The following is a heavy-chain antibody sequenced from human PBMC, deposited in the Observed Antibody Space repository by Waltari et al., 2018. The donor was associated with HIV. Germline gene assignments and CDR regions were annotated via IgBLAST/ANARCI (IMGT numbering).Heavy chain of an antibody. CDR3: ARRLVGADGFEV. J-gene: IGHJ3*01. CDR2: VYPVDSDI. V-gene: IGHV5-51*03. D-gene: IGHD1-26*01. Sequence: EVQLVQSGAEMKKPGDSLKISCKASGYSFTSYWIGWVRQMPGRGLEWMGVVYPVDSDITYSPSFRGQVTISVDTSISVAYLQWRSLKASDTAIYFCARRLVGADGFEVWGQGTLVTVSS. CDR1: GYSFTSYW.